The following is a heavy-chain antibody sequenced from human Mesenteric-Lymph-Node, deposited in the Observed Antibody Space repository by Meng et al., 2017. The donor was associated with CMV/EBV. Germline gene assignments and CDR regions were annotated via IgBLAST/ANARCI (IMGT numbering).Heavy chain of an antibody. CDR1: GFILRDYA. J-gene: IGHJ5*02. Sequence: GGSLRLSCAASGFILRDYAMAWVRQAPGKGLEWVSSVSGDSDSTFSAASVKGRFTISRDNPKNTLFLQMNSLRAEDTAFYYCAKGPSGPSPRNNWFGPWGQGTLVTVSS. CDR3: AKGPSGPSPRNNWFGP. D-gene: IGHD1-14*01. CDR2: VSGDSDST. V-gene: IGHV3-23*01.